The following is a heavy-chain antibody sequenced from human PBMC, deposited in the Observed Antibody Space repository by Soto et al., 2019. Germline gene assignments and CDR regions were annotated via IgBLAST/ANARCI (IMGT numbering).Heavy chain of an antibody. V-gene: IGHV1-18*01. Sequence: QVRLEQSGPEVKKTGASVKVSCKASGYTFTSYGISWVRQAPGQGLEWMGWINIYSGDANYAQSFQDRVTMTRDTSTNTVDMEMRTLRSDDTAVYYCARAVYYYDNSGLAYWCQGTLVTVSS. CDR1: GYTFTSYG. CDR2: INIYSGDA. CDR3: ARAVYYYDNSGLAY. J-gene: IGHJ4*02. D-gene: IGHD3-22*01.